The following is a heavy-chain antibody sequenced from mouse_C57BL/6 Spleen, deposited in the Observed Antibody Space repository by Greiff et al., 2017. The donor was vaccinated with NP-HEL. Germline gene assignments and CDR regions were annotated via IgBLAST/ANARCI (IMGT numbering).Heavy chain of an antibody. Sequence: VKLMESGPGLVQPSQSLSITCTVSGFSLTSYGVHWVRQSPGKGLEWLGVIWSGGSTDYNAAFISRLSISKDNSKSQVFFKMNSLQADDTAIYYCARGDYYGSSYYAMDYWGQGTSVTVSS. CDR2: IWSGGST. CDR3: ARGDYYGSSYYAMDY. D-gene: IGHD1-1*01. V-gene: IGHV2-2*01. J-gene: IGHJ4*01. CDR1: GFSLTSYG.